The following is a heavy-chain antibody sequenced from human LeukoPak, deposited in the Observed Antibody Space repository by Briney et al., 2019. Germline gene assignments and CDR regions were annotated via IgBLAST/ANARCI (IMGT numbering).Heavy chain of an antibody. Sequence: SETLSLTCTVSGRSISSYYWSWISKPPGKSLGWIAYMDYSGSTNYNPSLKSRVTISVDTSKNQFSLKLSSVTAADTAVYYCARQPGGTAAFDIWGQGTMVTVSS. CDR2: MDYSGST. CDR3: ARQPGGTAAFDI. CDR1: GRSISSYY. V-gene: IGHV4-59*08. J-gene: IGHJ3*02. D-gene: IGHD1-14*01.